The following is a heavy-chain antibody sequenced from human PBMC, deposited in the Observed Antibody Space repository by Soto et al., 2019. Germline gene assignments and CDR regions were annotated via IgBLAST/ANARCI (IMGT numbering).Heavy chain of an antibody. J-gene: IGHJ1*01. CDR3: ARPPAVYDSSGYYYPPEYFQH. CDR1: GGTFSSYA. Sequence: SVKVSCKASGGTFSSYAISWVRQAPGQGLVWMGGIIPIFGTANYAQKFQGRVTITADESTSTAYMELSSLRSEDTAVYYCARPPAVYDSSGYYYPPEYFQHWGQGTLVTVSS. CDR2: IIPIFGTA. D-gene: IGHD3-22*01. V-gene: IGHV1-69*13.